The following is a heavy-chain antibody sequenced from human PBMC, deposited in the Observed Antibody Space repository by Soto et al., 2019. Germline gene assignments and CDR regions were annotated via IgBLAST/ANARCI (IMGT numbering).Heavy chain of an antibody. Sequence: QVQLVQSGAEVKKPGSSVKVSCKASGGTFSSYAISWVRQAPGQGLEWMGGIIPIFGTANYAQKFQGRVTITADESTNTAYMELSSMISEDTAVYYCARSYYDYVWGSHRNWFDPWGQGTLVTVSS. CDR3: ARSYYDYVWGSHRNWFDP. CDR1: GGTFSSYA. D-gene: IGHD3-16*02. V-gene: IGHV1-69*12. J-gene: IGHJ5*02. CDR2: IIPIFGTA.